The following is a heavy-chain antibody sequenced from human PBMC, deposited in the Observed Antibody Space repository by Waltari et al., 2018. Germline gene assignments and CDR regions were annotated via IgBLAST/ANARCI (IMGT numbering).Heavy chain of an antibody. V-gene: IGHV3-30-3*01. CDR1: GFTFSSYA. D-gene: IGHD6-19*01. Sequence: QVQLVESGGGVVQPGRSLRLSCAASGFTFSSYAMHWVRQAPGKGLEWVAVISYDGSNKYYADSVKGRFTISRDNSKNTLYLQMNSLRAEDTAVYYCARLGSSSWGQGTLVTVSS. CDR2: ISYDGSNK. CDR3: ARLGSSS. J-gene: IGHJ4*02.